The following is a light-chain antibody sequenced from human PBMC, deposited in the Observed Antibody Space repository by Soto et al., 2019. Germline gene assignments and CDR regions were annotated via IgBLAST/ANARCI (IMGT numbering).Light chain of an antibody. CDR1: QSVSSN. Sequence: IVMTQSPATLSVSPGERDTLSCRASQSVSSNLAWYQQKPGQAPRLLIYGASTRATGIPARFSGSGSGTEFTLTISSLQSEDFAVYYCQQYNKWPPYTFGQGTKLEIK. CDR2: GAS. V-gene: IGKV3-15*01. J-gene: IGKJ2*01. CDR3: QQYNKWPPYT.